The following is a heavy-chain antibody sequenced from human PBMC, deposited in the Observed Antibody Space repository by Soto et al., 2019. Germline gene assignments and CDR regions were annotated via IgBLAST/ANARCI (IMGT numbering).Heavy chain of an antibody. CDR1: GFTFSSYG. V-gene: IGHV3-33*01. CDR2: IWYDGSNK. D-gene: IGHD2-15*01. CDR3: ARDSGYCSGGSCYEFGY. J-gene: IGHJ4*02. Sequence: GGSLRLSCAASGFTFSSYGMHWVRQAPGKGLEWVAVIWYDGSNKYYADSVKGRFTISRDNSKNTLYLQMNSLRAEDTAVYYCARDSGYCSGGSCYEFGYWGQGTLVTVSS.